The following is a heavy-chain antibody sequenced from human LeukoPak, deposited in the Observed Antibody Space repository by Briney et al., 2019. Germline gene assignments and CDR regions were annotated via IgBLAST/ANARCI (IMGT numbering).Heavy chain of an antibody. Sequence: SETLSLTCTVSGGSISSTGYYWGWIRQPPGKGLEWIGSIYYSGSTYYNPSLKSRVTISVDTSKNQFSLKLSSVTAADTAVYYCARRSRNTFGVVVVPNYFDYWGQGTLVTVSS. D-gene: IGHD3-16*02. CDR2: IYYSGST. J-gene: IGHJ4*02. CDR3: ARRSRNTFGVVVVPNYFDY. V-gene: IGHV4-39*01. CDR1: GGSISSTGYY.